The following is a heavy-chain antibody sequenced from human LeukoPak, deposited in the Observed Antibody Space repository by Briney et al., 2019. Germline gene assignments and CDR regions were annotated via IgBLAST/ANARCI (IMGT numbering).Heavy chain of an antibody. V-gene: IGHV4-59*01. CDR1: GGSISSYY. Sequence: SETLSLTYTVSGGSISSYYWSWIRQPPGKGLEWIGYIYYSGSTNYNPSLKSRVTISVDTSKNQFSLKLSSVTAADTAVYYCARALDSSGYYSYFDYWGQGTLVTVSS. CDR2: IYYSGST. J-gene: IGHJ4*02. D-gene: IGHD3-22*01. CDR3: ARALDSSGYYSYFDY.